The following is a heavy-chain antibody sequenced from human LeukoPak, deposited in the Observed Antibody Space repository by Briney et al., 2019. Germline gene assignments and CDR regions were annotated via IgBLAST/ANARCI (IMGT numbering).Heavy chain of an antibody. CDR1: GGSFSGYY. CDR3: ARANYYDTSGYSRGAFDI. Sequence: SETLSLTCAVYGGSFSGYYWSWIRQPPGKGLEWIGEINHSGSTNYNPSLKSRVTISVDTSKNQFSLKLRSVTAADTAVYYRARANYYDTSGYSRGAFDIWGQGTMVTVSS. J-gene: IGHJ3*02. V-gene: IGHV4-34*01. CDR2: INHSGST. D-gene: IGHD3-22*01.